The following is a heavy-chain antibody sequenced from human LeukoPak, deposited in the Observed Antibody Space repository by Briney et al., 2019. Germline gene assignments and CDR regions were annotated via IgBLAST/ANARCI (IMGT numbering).Heavy chain of an antibody. J-gene: IGHJ4*02. D-gene: IGHD3-16*01. Sequence: GGSLRLSCAASGFTFSNAWMNWVRQAPGKGLERVGRVKNRGDGMATDYAAPVKGRFIISRDDSKKTVYLQMDSLKTEDTAVYFCTTEYFGGFEYWGQGTLATVSS. CDR1: GFTFSNAW. CDR3: TTEYFGGFEY. V-gene: IGHV3-15*07. CDR2: VKNRGDGMAT.